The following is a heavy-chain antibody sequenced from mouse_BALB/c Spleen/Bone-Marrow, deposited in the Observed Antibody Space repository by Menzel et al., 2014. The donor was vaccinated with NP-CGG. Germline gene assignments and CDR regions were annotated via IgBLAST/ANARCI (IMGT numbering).Heavy chain of an antibody. J-gene: IGHJ1*01. CDR2: ILPGSGST. Sequence: LVESGAELMKPGASVKISCKATGYTSSSYWIEWVKQRPGHGLEWIGEILPGSGSTNYNEKFKGKATFTADTSSNTAYMQLSSLTSEDSAVYYCARRGGWLGYFDVWGAGTTVTVSS. CDR3: ARRGGWLGYFDV. CDR1: GYTSSSYW. V-gene: IGHV1-9*01. D-gene: IGHD2-3*01.